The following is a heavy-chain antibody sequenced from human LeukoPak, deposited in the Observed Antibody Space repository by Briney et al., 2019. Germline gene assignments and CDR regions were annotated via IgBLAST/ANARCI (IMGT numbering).Heavy chain of an antibody. CDR1: GFTFSSYW. V-gene: IGHV3-74*01. CDR2: INSDGSST. D-gene: IGHD2-2*01. CDR3: ARAGYCSSTSCYATTTNWFDP. J-gene: IGHJ5*02. Sequence: GESLRLSCAASGFTFSSYWMHWVRHAPGKGLVWVSRINSDGSSTSYADSVKGRFTISRDNAKNTLYLQMNSLRAEDTAVYYCARAGYCSSTSCYATTTNWFDPWGQGTLVTVSS.